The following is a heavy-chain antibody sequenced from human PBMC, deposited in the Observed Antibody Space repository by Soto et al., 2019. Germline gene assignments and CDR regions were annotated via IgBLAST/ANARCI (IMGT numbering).Heavy chain of an antibody. CDR1: GGTVSSDNYY. CDR2: IYYDGST. J-gene: IGHJ4*02. Sequence: LETLSLTKTVSGGTVSSDNYYWSWIRQPPGKRLEWIGNIYYDGSTYYSPSLKSRVTITRDMSTSTAYMELSSLRSVDTAVYYCAAEGVFYYFDYWGQGTLVTVSS. CDR3: AAEGVFYYFDY. V-gene: IGHV4-61*01. D-gene: IGHD2-8*01.